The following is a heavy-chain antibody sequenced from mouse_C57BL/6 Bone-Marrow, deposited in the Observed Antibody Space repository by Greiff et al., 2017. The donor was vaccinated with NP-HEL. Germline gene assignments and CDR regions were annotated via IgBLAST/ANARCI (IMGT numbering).Heavy chain of an antibody. D-gene: IGHD2-2*01. V-gene: IGHV14-4*01. J-gene: IGHJ3*01. CDR3: TTGIYYGSFAY. CDR2: IDPENGDT. Sequence: VQLKESGAELVRPGASVKLSCTASGFNIKDDYMHWVKQRPEQGLEWIGWIDPENGDTEYASKFQGKATITADTSSNTAYLQLSSLTSEDTAVYYCTTGIYYGSFAYWGQGTLVTVSA. CDR1: GFNIKDDY.